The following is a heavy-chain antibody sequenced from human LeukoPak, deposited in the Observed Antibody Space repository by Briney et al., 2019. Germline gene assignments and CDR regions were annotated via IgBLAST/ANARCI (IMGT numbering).Heavy chain of an antibody. CDR3: ARNNGMDV. Sequence: PGGSLRLSCAASGFTFSSYAMSWVRQAPGKGLGWVSAISGSGGSTYYADSVKGRFTISRDNSKNTLYLQMNSLRAEDTALYHCARNNGMDVWGQGTTVIVSS. CDR1: GFTFSSYA. V-gene: IGHV3-23*01. J-gene: IGHJ6*02. CDR2: ISGSGGST.